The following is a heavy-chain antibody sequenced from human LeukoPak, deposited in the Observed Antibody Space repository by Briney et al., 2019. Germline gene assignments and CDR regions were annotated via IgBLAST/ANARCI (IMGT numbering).Heavy chain of an antibody. CDR2: ISGSGGST. CDR3: AKGSGWYV. V-gene: IGHV3-23*01. D-gene: IGHD6-19*01. CDR1: GFTFSSSS. Sequence: GGSLRLSCAASGFTFSSSSMSWVRQAPGKGLDWVPAISGSGGSTDYADSVKGRFTISRDNSKNTLYLQINSLRAEDTAVYYCAKGSGWYVWGQGTLVTVSS. J-gene: IGHJ4*02.